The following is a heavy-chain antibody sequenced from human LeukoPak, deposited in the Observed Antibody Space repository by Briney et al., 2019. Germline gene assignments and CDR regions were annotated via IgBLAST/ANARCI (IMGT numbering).Heavy chain of an antibody. CDR3: ARDNREQQLVPPTFDY. V-gene: IGHV3-30-3*01. Sequence: PGESLRLSCAASGFTFSSYAMHWVRQAPGKGLEWVAVISYDGSNKYYADSVKGRFTISRDNSKNTLYLQMNSLRAEDTAVYYCARDNREQQLVPPTFDYWGQGTLVTVSS. J-gene: IGHJ4*02. D-gene: IGHD6-13*01. CDR1: GFTFSSYA. CDR2: ISYDGSNK.